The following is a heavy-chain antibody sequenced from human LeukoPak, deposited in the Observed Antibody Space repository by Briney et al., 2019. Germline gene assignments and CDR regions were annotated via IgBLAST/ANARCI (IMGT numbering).Heavy chain of an antibody. CDR3: GKDGVGGGYNY. V-gene: IGHV3-48*03. CDR1: GFTFSSYE. Sequence: PGGSLRLSCAASGFTFSSYEMNWVRQAPGKGLEWVSYISSSGSTIYSADSVKGRFTISRDNAKNSLYLQMNSLRAEDTAVYYFGKDGVGGGYNYWGQGTLVTVSS. J-gene: IGHJ4*02. CDR2: ISSSGSTI. D-gene: IGHD1-26*01.